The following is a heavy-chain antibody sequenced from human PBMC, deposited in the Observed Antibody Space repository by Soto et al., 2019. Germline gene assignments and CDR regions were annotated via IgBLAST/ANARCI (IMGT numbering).Heavy chain of an antibody. J-gene: IGHJ5*02. CDR1: GFTFSSYW. V-gene: IGHV3-74*01. D-gene: IGHD2-2*01. Sequence: EVQLVESGGGLVQPGGSLRLSCAASGFTFSSYWMHWVRQAPGKGLVWVSRINSDGSSTSYADSVKGRFTISRDNAKNTLYLQMNSLRAEDTAVYYCARVGRYCNSTSCYGGVWGWFDPWGQGTLVTVSS. CDR3: ARVGRYCNSTSCYGGVWGWFDP. CDR2: INSDGSST.